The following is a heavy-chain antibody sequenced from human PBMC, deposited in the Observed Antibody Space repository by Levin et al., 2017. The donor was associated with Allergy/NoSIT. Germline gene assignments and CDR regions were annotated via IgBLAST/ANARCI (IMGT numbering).Heavy chain of an antibody. J-gene: IGHJ4*02. V-gene: IGHV3-48*03. Sequence: PGGSLRLSCAASGFTFSSYEMNWVRQAPGKGLEWVSYISSSGSTIYYADSVKGRFTISRDNAKNSLYLQMNSLRAEDTAVYYCARVLTNFWSGLPDYWGQGTLVTVSS. CDR3: ARVLTNFWSGLPDY. CDR2: ISSSGSTI. CDR1: GFTFSSYE. D-gene: IGHD3-3*01.